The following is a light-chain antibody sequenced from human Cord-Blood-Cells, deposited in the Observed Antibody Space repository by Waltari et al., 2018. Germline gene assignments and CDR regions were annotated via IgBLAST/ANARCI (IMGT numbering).Light chain of an antibody. J-gene: IGKJ2*01. Sequence: DIQMTQSPSSLSASVGDRVTIPCRASQSISIYLSWYQQKPGKAPKLLIYSASSLQSGAPSRCSGSGSGTDFTLTISSLQPDDFATYYCQHSYSTPRTFGQGTKLEIK. CDR1: QSISIY. CDR3: QHSYSTPRT. V-gene: IGKV1-39*01. CDR2: SAS.